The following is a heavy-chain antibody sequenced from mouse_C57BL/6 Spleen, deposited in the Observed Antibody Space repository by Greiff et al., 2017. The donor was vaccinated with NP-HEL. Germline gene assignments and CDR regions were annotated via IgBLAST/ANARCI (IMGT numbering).Heavy chain of an antibody. J-gene: IGHJ2*01. CDR1: GYSFTGYY. CDR3: SRSLDYDYFYFDY. D-gene: IGHD2-4*01. CDR2: INPSTGGT. V-gene: IGHV1-42*01. Sequence: EVKLMESGPELVKPGASVKISCKASGYSFTGYYMNWVKQSPEKSLEWIGEINPSTGGTTYNQKFKAKATLTVDKSSSTAYMQLKSLTSEDSAVYYCSRSLDYDYFYFDYWGQGTTLTVSS.